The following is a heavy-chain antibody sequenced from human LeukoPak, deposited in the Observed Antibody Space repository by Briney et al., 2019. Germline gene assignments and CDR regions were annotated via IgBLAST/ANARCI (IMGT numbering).Heavy chain of an antibody. V-gene: IGHV3-21*01. Sequence: GGSLRLSCAASGFTFSSYSMNWVRQAPGKGLEWVSSISSSSSYIYYADSVKGRFTISRDNAKNSLYLQMNSLRAEDTAVYYCARAAKGRFGELVIYYMDVWGKGTTVTVSS. CDR1: GFTFSSYS. CDR3: ARAAKGRFGELVIYYMDV. D-gene: IGHD3-10*01. J-gene: IGHJ6*03. CDR2: ISSSSSYI.